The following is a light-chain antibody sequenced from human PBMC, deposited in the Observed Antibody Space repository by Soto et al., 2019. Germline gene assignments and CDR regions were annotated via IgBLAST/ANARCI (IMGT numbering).Light chain of an antibody. Sequence: EIVLTQSPATLSLSPGESATLSCRASESVSYASVAWYQQKPGQAPRLLIYGGSHMATGTPVRVAGSGAGTDFTLTISRLDREDFATYYCHQYGSSPLTFGGGTKVEIE. J-gene: IGKJ4*01. V-gene: IGKV3-20*01. CDR1: ESVSYAS. CDR3: HQYGSSPLT. CDR2: GGS.